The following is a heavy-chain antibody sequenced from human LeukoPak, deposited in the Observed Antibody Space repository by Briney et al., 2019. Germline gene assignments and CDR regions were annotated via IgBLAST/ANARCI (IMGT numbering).Heavy chain of an antibody. CDR1: GDSISNYY. V-gene: IGHV4-59*08. D-gene: IGHD2-15*01. CDR3: ASRGSCSGGICYWGFDY. CDR2: IHNTGST. J-gene: IGHJ4*02. Sequence: SETLSLTCTVSGDSISNYYWSWLRQPPGKGLEWIGYIHNTGSTDYNPSLKSRITMSLDTSKNQFSLNLSSVTAADTAVYYCASRGSCSGGICYWGFDYWGQGTLVTVSS.